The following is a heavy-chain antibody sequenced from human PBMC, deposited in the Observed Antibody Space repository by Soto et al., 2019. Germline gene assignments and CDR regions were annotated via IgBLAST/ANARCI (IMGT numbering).Heavy chain of an antibody. CDR3: ARLLYYGSGSYSPYGMAV. Sequence: QVQLVQSGAEVKKPGSSVKVSCKTSGVSFNNNGIGWVRQAPGHGLEWMGGVSPPFRTSNYARKFQGRISITADASTGTVNMELSSLTSEDTAQYYCARLLYYGSGSYSPYGMAVWGQGTTVTVSS. V-gene: IGHV1-69*01. CDR2: VSPPFRTS. J-gene: IGHJ6*02. D-gene: IGHD3-10*01. CDR1: GVSFNNNG.